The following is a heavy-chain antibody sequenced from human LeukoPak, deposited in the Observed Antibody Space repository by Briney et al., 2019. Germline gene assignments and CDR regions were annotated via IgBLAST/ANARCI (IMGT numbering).Heavy chain of an antibody. V-gene: IGHV4-38-2*02. CDR3: ARGRGGSYVPIDY. D-gene: IGHD1-26*01. J-gene: IGHJ4*02. CDR1: GYSISSGYY. CDR2: IYHSGNT. Sequence: SETLSLTCTVSGYSISSGYYWAWIRQPPGKGLQWIGNIYHSGNTYYNPSLKSRVSISVDTSKNQFSLRLTSVTAADTAVYYCARGRGGSYVPIDYWGQGTLVTVSS.